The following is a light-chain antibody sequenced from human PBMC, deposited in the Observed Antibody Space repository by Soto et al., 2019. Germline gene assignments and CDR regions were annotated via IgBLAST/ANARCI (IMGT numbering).Light chain of an antibody. CDR3: QQYDNRPLT. V-gene: IGKV1-33*01. J-gene: IGKJ4*01. Sequence: DIQTTQSPSSLSASVGDRVTITCQASQDTSNYLNWYQQKPGQAPKLLIYDASKLETGVPARFSGSGSGTDFTFTISSLQPEDIATYYCQQYDNRPLTFGGGTKLDIK. CDR1: QDTSNY. CDR2: DAS.